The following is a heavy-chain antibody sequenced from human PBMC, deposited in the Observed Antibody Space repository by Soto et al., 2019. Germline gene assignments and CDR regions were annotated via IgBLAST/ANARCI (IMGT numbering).Heavy chain of an antibody. V-gene: IGHV3-15*01. CDR1: GFTFTNAW. Sequence: PGGSLRLSCAASGFTFTNAWMSWVRQAPGKGLEWVGRIKSKTDGGTTDDAAPVKGRFTISRDDSKNTLYLQMNSLKTEDTAVYYCTPARGTYGAEDFQHWGQGNLVTVSS. CDR2: IKSKTDGGTT. D-gene: IGHD4-17*01. CDR3: TPARGTYGAEDFQH. J-gene: IGHJ1*01.